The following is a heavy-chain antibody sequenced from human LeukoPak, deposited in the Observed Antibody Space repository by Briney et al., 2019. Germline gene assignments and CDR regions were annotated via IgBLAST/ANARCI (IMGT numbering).Heavy chain of an antibody. D-gene: IGHD3-16*01. V-gene: IGHV1-18*01. CDR3: ARGEQLLSRGSYYYYSMDV. Sequence: GASVKVSCKASGYTFTSYGISWVRQAPGQGLEWMGWISAYNGNTNYAQKLQGRVTMTTDTATSTAYMELRSLRSDDTAVYYCARGEQLLSRGSYYYYSMDVWGQGTTVTVSS. CDR2: ISAYNGNT. CDR1: GYTFTSYG. J-gene: IGHJ6*02.